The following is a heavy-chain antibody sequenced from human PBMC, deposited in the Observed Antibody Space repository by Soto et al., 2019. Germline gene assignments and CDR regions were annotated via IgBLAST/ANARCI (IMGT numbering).Heavy chain of an antibody. J-gene: IGHJ4*02. V-gene: IGHV1-18*01. Sequence: ASVKVSCKASAYTFTSYGISWVRQAPGQGLEWMGWISAYNGNTHYAQKLQGRVTMTTDTSTTTANMELRSLRSDDTAVYYCARDLGGFPDYWGQGTLVTVSS. CDR2: ISAYNGNT. D-gene: IGHD5-12*01. CDR3: ARDLGGFPDY. CDR1: AYTFTSYG.